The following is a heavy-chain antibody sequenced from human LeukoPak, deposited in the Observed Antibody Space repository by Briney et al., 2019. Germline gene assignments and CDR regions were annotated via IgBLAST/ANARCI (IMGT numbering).Heavy chain of an antibody. CDR3: ARDGGRRGSGSYPAFDY. Sequence: PEGSLRLSCAASGFTFSSYWMHWVRQVPGKGLVWVSRINSDGSSTSYADSVKGRFTISRDNAKNTLYLQMNSLRAEDTAVYYCARDGGRRGSGSYPAFDYWGQGSLVTVSS. D-gene: IGHD3-10*01. J-gene: IGHJ4*02. CDR1: GFTFSSYW. V-gene: IGHV3-74*01. CDR2: INSDGSST.